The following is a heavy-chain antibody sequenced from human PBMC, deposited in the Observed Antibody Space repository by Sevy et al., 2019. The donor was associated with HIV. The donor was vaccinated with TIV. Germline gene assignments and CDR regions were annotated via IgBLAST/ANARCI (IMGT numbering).Heavy chain of an antibody. CDR3: ARDWGSVH. D-gene: IGHD3-16*01. CDR1: GFTFSTYW. Sequence: GGSLRLSCTASGFTFSTYWMTWVRQAPGKGLEWVANIKQDGSEKYYVDSVKGRFTISRDNAKNSLYLQMNSLIAEDTAVYYCARDWGSVHWGQGTLVTVSS. CDR2: IKQDGSEK. V-gene: IGHV3-7*01. J-gene: IGHJ4*02.